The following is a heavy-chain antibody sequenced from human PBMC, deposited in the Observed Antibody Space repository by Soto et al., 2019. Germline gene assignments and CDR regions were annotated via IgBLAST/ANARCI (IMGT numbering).Heavy chain of an antibody. CDR1: GFIFENFG. CDR2: ISGSGFKK. J-gene: IGHJ3*02. Sequence: GGSLRLSCAASGFIFENFGMSWVRQAPGKGLEWISSISGSGFKKYYADSVKGRFTISRDNSKNTLYLQMNSLRAEDTAVYYCARDKARFDAFDTWGQGTMVTVSS. V-gene: IGHV3-23*01. CDR3: ARDKARFDAFDT.